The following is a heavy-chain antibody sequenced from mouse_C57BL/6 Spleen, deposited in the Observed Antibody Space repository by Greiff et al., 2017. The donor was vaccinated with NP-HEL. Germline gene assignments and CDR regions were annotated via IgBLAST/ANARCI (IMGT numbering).Heavy chain of an antibody. CDR3: ARKRGYADALDY. Sequence: VQLQQPGAELVRPGTSVKLSCKASGYTFTSYWMHWVKQRPGQGLEWIGVIDPSDSYTNYNQKFKGKATLTVDTSSSTAYMQLSSLTSEDSAVYYCARKRGYADALDYWGQGTSVTVSS. CDR2: IDPSDSYT. J-gene: IGHJ4*01. D-gene: IGHD3-1*01. V-gene: IGHV1-59*01. CDR1: GYTFTSYW.